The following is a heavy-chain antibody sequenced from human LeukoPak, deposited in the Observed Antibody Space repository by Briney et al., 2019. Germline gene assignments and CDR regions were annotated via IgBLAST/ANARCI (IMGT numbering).Heavy chain of an antibody. Sequence: TLSLTCTVSGGSISSGGYYWSWIRQHPGKGLEWIGYIYYSGSTYYNPSLKSRVTISVDTSKNQFSLKLSSVTAADTAVYYCARDSPYYYYYGMDVWGQGTTVTVSS. V-gene: IGHV4-31*03. CDR3: ARDSPYYYYYGMDV. CDR2: IYYSGST. CDR1: GGSISSGGYY. J-gene: IGHJ6*02.